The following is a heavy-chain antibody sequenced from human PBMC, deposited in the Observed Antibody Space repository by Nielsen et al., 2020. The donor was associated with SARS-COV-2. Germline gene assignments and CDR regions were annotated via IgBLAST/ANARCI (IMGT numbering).Heavy chain of an antibody. Sequence: GESLKISCAASGFTFSSYWMSWVRQAPGKGLEWVANIKEDGSEKYYVDSVKGRFSISRDNARNSLYLQMNSLRAEDTAVYYCAREGYCSGGNCGWFDPWGQGTQVTVSS. CDR1: GFTFSSYW. J-gene: IGHJ5*02. CDR3: AREGYCSGGNCGWFDP. D-gene: IGHD2-15*01. CDR2: IKEDGSEK. V-gene: IGHV3-7*01.